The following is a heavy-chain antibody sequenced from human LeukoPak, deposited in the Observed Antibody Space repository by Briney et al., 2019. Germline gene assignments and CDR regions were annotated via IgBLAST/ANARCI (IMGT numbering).Heavy chain of an antibody. J-gene: IGHJ6*03. CDR1: GYTFTSYD. CDR3: ARGRLEEIAVAGDYYYMDV. D-gene: IGHD6-19*01. V-gene: IGHV1-8*01. CDR2: MNPNSGNT. Sequence: EASVKVSCKASGYTFTSYDINWVRQATGQGLEWMGWMNPNSGNTGYAQKFQGRVTMTRNTSISTAYMELSSLRSEDTAVYYCARGRLEEIAVAGDYYYMDVWGKGTTVTISS.